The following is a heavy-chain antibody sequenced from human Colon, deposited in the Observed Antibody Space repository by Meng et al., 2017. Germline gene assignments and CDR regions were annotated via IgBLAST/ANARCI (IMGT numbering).Heavy chain of an antibody. J-gene: IGHJ4*02. CDR2: IYWDDDK. Sequence: QITLKESGPTLVIPTQTLTLTCSISGFALSGVTVAWIRQPPGKALECRAVIYWDDDKRYRPSLESRLTITKDTSKNQVVLTMTNVDPVDTATYYCARARELWGRPLPSPFDYWGPGTLVTVSS. CDR1: GFALSGVT. CDR3: ARARELWGRPLPSPFDY. D-gene: IGHD7-27*01. V-gene: IGHV2-5*02.